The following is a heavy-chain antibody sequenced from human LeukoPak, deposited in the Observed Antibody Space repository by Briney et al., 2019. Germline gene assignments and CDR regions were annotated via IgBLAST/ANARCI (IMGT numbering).Heavy chain of an antibody. CDR2: IHGSSGST. V-gene: IGHV3-23*01. CDR1: GFTFSNYG. CDR3: ARGYDFWSGYSFDY. J-gene: IGHJ4*02. Sequence: GGSLRLSCSASGFTFSNYGMSWVRQAPGKGLEWVSGIHGSSGSTYYADSVKGRSTISRDNSKNTLYLQMNSLRAEDTAVYYCARGYDFWSGYSFDYWGQGTLVTVSS. D-gene: IGHD3-3*01.